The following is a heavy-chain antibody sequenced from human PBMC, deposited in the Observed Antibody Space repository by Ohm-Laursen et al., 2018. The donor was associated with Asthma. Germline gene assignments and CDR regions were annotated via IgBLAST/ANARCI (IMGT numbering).Heavy chain of an antibody. Sequence: SSLRLSCAAIGFTFRSYAMHWVRQAPGKGLEWVAVGGSYYDGGLKYYADSVNGRFTVSRDDSKNTLYLQMNSLRPDDTAVYYCARDVMEWYLPAFDFWGQGTLVTVSS. J-gene: IGHJ4*02. CDR2: GGSYYDGGLK. CDR3: ARDVMEWYLPAFDF. CDR1: GFTFRSYA. V-gene: IGHV3-30-3*01. D-gene: IGHD3-3*01.